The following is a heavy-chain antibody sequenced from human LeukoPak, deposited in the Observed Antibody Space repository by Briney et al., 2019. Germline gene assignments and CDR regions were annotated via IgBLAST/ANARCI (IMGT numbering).Heavy chain of an antibody. D-gene: IGHD2-2*01. V-gene: IGHV3-53*01. CDR1: GGSFSGYY. Sequence: PSETLSLTCAVYGGSFSGYYWSWVRQAPGKGLEWVSVIYSGGSTYYADSVKGRFTISRDNSKNTLYLQMNSLRAEDTAVYYCARSSVVPAAIRYYYYYMDVWGKGTTVTVSS. J-gene: IGHJ6*03. CDR2: IYSGGST. CDR3: ARSSVVPAAIRYYYYYMDV.